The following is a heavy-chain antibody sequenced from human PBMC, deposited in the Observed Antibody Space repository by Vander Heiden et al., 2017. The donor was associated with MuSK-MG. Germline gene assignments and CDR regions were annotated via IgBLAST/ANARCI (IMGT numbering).Heavy chain of an antibody. CDR2: FDPEDGET. J-gene: IGHJ1*01. Sequence: QVQLVQSGAEVKKPGASVKVSCKVSGYTLTELSMHWVRQAPGKGLEWMGGFDPEDGETIYAQKFQGRVTMTEDTSTDTAYMEMSSLRSEDTAVYYCATQAIVGGPAAIQYFQHWGQGTMVTVYS. D-gene: IGHD2-2*01. CDR3: ATQAIVGGPAAIQYFQH. V-gene: IGHV1-24*01. CDR1: GYTLTELS.